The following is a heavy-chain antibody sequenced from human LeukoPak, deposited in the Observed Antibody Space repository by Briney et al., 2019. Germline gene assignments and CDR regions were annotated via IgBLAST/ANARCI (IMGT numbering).Heavy chain of an antibody. CDR1: GFTFSSYE. CDR2: ISSSGSTI. CDR3: ARRGVGATSYFDY. J-gene: IGHJ4*02. Sequence: GGSLRLSRAASGFTFSSYEMNWVRQAPGKGLEWVSYISSSGSTIYYADSVKGRFTISRDNAKNSLYLQMNSLRAEDTAVYYCARRGVGATSYFDYWGQGTLVTVSS. D-gene: IGHD1-26*01. V-gene: IGHV3-48*03.